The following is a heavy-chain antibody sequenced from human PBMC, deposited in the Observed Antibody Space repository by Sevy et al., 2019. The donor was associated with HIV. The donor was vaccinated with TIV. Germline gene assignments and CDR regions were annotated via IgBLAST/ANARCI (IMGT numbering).Heavy chain of an antibody. CDR1: GFTFSSYA. CDR3: ARDRYYGSGSLTYYYYMDV. V-gene: IGHV3-30-3*01. CDR2: ISYDGSNK. D-gene: IGHD3-10*01. Sequence: GGSLRLSCAASGFTFSSYAMHWVLQAPGKGLEWVAVISYDGSNKYYADSVKGRFTISRDNSKNTLYLQMNSLRAEDTAVYYCARDRYYGSGSLTYYYYMDVWGKGTTVTVSS. J-gene: IGHJ6*03.